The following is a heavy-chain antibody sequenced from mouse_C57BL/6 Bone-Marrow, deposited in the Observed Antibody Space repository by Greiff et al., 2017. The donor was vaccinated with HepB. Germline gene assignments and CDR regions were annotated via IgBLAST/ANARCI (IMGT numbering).Heavy chain of an antibody. Sequence: QVQLQQPGAELVKPGASVKMSCKASGYTFTSYWITWVKQRPGQGLEWIGDIYPGSGSTNYNEKFKSKATLTVDTSSSTASMQLSSLTSEDSAVYYCAREGLITTVVARGFAYWGQGTLVTVSA. CDR3: AREGLITTVVARGFAY. CDR2: IYPGSGST. V-gene: IGHV1-55*01. CDR1: GYTFTSYW. J-gene: IGHJ3*01. D-gene: IGHD1-1*01.